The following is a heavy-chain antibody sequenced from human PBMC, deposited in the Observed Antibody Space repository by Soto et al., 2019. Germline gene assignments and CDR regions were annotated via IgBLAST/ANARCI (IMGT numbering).Heavy chain of an antibody. V-gene: IGHV4-59*01. Sequence: SETLSLTCTVSGGSISSYYWSWIRQPPGKGLEWIGYIYYSGSTNYNPSLKSRVTISVDTSKNQFSLKLSSVTAADTAVYYCARDYLNDYGDSYPDYWGQGTLVTVSS. D-gene: IGHD4-17*01. CDR1: GGSISSYY. J-gene: IGHJ4*02. CDR3: ARDYLNDYGDSYPDY. CDR2: IYYSGST.